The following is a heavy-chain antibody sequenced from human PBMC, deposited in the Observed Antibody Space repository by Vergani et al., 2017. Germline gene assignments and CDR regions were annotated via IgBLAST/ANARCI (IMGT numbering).Heavy chain of an antibody. D-gene: IGHD6-13*01. Sequence: QVQLVESGGGVVQPGRSLRLSCAASGFTFSSYAMHWVRQAPGKGLEWVAVISHDGSNKYYADSVKGRFTISRDNSKNTLYLQMNSLRAEDTAVYYCAKYGSSYWYVDYWGQGTLVTVSS. CDR3: AKYGSSYWYVDY. CDR2: ISHDGSNK. J-gene: IGHJ4*02. V-gene: IGHV3-30-3*01. CDR1: GFTFSSYA.